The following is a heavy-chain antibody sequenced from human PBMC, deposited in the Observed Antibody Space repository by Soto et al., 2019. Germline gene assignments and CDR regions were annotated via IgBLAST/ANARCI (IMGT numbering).Heavy chain of an antibody. CDR2: IYSGGST. CDR1: GFTVSSNY. D-gene: IGHD4-17*01. CDR3: ARGVERILRWQHQEYAFDI. Sequence: GGSLRLSCAASGFTVSSNYMSWVRQAPGKGLEWVSVIYSGGSTYYADSVKGRFTISRDNSKNTLYLQMNSLRAEDTAVYYCARGVERILRWQHQEYAFDIWGQGTMVTVSS. V-gene: IGHV3-66*01. J-gene: IGHJ3*02.